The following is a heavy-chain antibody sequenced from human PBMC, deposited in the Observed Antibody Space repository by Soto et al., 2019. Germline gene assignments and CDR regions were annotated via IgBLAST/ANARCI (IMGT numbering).Heavy chain of an antibody. Sequence: ASVKVSCKASGYTFTGYYMHWVRQAPGQGLEWMGWINPNSGGTNYAQKFQGWVTMTRDTSISTAYMELSRLRSDDTAVYYCARDGVGILTGYHNYYYYGMDVWGQGTTVTVSS. V-gene: IGHV1-2*04. CDR3: ARDGVGILTGYHNYYYYGMDV. D-gene: IGHD3-9*01. J-gene: IGHJ6*02. CDR2: INPNSGGT. CDR1: GYTFTGYY.